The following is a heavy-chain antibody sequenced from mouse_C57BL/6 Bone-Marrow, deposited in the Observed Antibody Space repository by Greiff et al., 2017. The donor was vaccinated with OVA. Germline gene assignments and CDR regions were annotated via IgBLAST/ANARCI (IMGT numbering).Heavy chain of an antibody. Sequence: QVQLKQPGAELVKPGASVKMSCKASGYTFTSYWITWVKQRPGQGLEWIGDIYPGSGSTNYNEKFKSKATLTVDTSSSTAYMQLSTLTSEDSAVYYCARCWEGAMDYWGQGTSVTVSS. J-gene: IGHJ4*01. CDR1: GYTFTSYW. CDR3: ARCWEGAMDY. V-gene: IGHV1-55*01. CDR2: IYPGSGST. D-gene: IGHD4-1*01.